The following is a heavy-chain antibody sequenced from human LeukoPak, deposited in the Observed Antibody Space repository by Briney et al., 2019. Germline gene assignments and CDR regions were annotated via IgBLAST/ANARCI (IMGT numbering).Heavy chain of an antibody. CDR1: GGSFSGYY. CDR3: ARQRTSAIDWFDP. V-gene: IGHV4-34*01. J-gene: IGHJ5*02. Sequence: SETLSLTCAVYGGSFSGYYWSWIRQPPGKGLEWIGEINHSGSTNYNPSLKSRVTISVDTSKNQFSLKLSSVTAADTAVYYCARQRTSAIDWFDPWGQGTLVTVSS. CDR2: INHSGST. D-gene: IGHD1-1*01.